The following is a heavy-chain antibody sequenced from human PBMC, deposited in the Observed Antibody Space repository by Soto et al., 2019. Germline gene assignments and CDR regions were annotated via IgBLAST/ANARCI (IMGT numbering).Heavy chain of an antibody. Sequence: QVQLVQSGAEVKKPGSSVKVSCKASGGTFSSLAISWVRQAPGQGLEWMGGLVPVFGTANYGQKFQDRVTITADKSTSKSYMELSSLGSEDTAVYYCARSPGVFDYWGQGPLVTVSS. CDR2: LVPVFGTA. V-gene: IGHV1-69*06. CDR1: GGTFSSLA. CDR3: ARSPGVFDY. J-gene: IGHJ4*02. D-gene: IGHD3-10*01.